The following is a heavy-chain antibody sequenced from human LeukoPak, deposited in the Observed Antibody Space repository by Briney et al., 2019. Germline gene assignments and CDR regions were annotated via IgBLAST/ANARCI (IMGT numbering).Heavy chain of an antibody. D-gene: IGHD4-17*01. Sequence: GESLKISCQGSGYSFTTYSIGWVRQMPGKGLEWMGIIYPVSSDTRYSPSFQGQVTISADKSISTAYLQWSSLKASDTAMYYCARPSGDNRFDYWGRGTLVTVSS. CDR2: IYPVSSDT. CDR3: ARPSGDNRFDY. CDR1: GYSFTTYS. V-gene: IGHV5-51*01. J-gene: IGHJ4*02.